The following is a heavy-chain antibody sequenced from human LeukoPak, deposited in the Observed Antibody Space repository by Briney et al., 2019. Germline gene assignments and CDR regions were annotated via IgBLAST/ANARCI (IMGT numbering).Heavy chain of an antibody. CDR2: ISAYNGNT. J-gene: IGHJ5*02. CDR3: ARGLARKGGIAAVWVWFDP. Sequence: ASVKVSCKASGYTFTSYGIGWVRQAPGQGLEWMGWISAYNGNTNYAQNLQGRVTMTTDTSTSTAYMELRSLRSDDTAVYYCARGLARKGGIAAVWVWFDPWGQGTLVTVSS. V-gene: IGHV1-18*01. D-gene: IGHD6-13*01. CDR1: GYTFTSYG.